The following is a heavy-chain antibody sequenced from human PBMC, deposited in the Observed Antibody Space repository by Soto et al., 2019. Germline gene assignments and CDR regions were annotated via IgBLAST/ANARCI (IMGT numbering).Heavy chain of an antibody. J-gene: IGHJ4*02. CDR3: ASRGTTTDCSGGSCYARGFCY. V-gene: IGHV4-30-4*01. CDR2: IYYSGST. Sequence: QVQLQESGPGLVKPSQTLSLTCTVSGGSISSGDYYWSWIRQPPGKGLEWIGYIYYSGSTYYNPSLKSRVTMSVDPSKSRFPLKLSSVTAADTAVYYCASRGTTTDCSGGSCYARGFCYWGQGTLVTVSS. CDR1: GGSISSGDYY. D-gene: IGHD2-15*01.